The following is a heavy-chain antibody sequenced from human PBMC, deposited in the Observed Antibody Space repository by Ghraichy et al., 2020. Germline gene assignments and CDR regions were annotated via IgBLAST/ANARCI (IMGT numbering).Heavy chain of an antibody. CDR1: GFTFSSYA. D-gene: IGHD2-2*02. CDR2: ISGSGGST. CDR3: AKDSHIYKFVGYCSSTSCYTGFGFDY. J-gene: IGHJ4*02. V-gene: IGHV3-23*01. Sequence: GGSLRLSCAASGFTFSSYAMSWVRQAPGKGLEWVSAISGSGGSTYYADSVKGRFTISRDNSKNTLYLQMNSLRAEDTAVYYCAKDSHIYKFVGYCSSTSCYTGFGFDYWGQGTLVTVSS.